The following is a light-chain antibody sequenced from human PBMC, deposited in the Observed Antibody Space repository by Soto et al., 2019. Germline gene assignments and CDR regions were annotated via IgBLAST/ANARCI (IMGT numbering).Light chain of an antibody. CDR2: EVS. V-gene: IGLV2-8*01. Sequence: QSVLTQPPSASGSPGQSVTISCTGTSSDVGGYNYVSWYQQYPGKAPKLMIYEVSKRPSGVPDRFSGSKSGNTASLTVSGLQPEDEADYYCTSYAGSNNFGVFGGGTKLTVL. CDR3: TSYAGSNNFGV. CDR1: SSDVGGYNY. J-gene: IGLJ2*01.